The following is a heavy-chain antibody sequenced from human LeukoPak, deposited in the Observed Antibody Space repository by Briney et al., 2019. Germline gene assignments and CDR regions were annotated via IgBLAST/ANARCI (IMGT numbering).Heavy chain of an antibody. D-gene: IGHD3-10*01. CDR2: ISGSGGST. J-gene: IGHJ4*02. Sequence: GGSLRLSCAASGFTFSSYSMNWVRQAPGKGLEWVSAISGSGGSTYYADSVKGRFTISRDNSKNTLYLQMNSLRAEDTAVYYCAKESSGSYHPFFDYWGQGTLVTVSS. CDR1: GFTFSSYS. CDR3: AKESSGSYHPFFDY. V-gene: IGHV3-23*01.